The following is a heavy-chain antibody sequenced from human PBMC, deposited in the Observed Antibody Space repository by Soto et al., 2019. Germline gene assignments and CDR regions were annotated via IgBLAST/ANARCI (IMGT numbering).Heavy chain of an antibody. CDR3: ARGEDPMATIDY. D-gene: IGHD5-12*01. Sequence: SVKVSCKASGGTFSSYTISWVRQAPGQGLEWMGRIIPILGIANYAQKFQGRVTITADKSTSTAYMELSSLRSEDTAVYYCARGEDPMATIDYWGQGTLVTVSS. J-gene: IGHJ4*02. V-gene: IGHV1-69*02. CDR1: GGTFSSYT. CDR2: IIPILGIA.